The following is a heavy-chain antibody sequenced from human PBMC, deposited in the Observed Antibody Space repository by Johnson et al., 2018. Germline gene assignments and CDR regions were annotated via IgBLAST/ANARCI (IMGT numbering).Heavy chain of an antibody. CDR3: ARILLGYDFRTVTATTTPYYYYMDV. D-gene: IGHD5-12*01. CDR2: IYHSGNT. V-gene: IGHV4-59*01. J-gene: IGHJ6*03. Sequence: QVQLQESGPGLVKPSETLSLTCTVSGGSISNYLWNWIRQPPGKGLEWIGNIYHSGNTKYSASIRSRVTMSVDTSKNQFSLKVNSVTAADTAGYYCARILLGYDFRTVTATTTPYYYYMDVWGKGTTVTVS. CDR1: GGSISNYL.